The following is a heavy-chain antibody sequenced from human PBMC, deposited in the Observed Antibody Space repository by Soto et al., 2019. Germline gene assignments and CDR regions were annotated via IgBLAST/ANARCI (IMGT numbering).Heavy chain of an antibody. CDR1: GGSFSGYY. V-gene: IGHV4-34*01. CDR2: INHSGST. D-gene: IGHD6-6*01. Sequence: LSLTCAVYGGSFSGYYWSWIRQPPGKGLEWIGEINHSGSTNYNPSLKSRVTISVDTSKNQFSLKLSSVTAADTAVYYCARGGVPYSRSSIYYYGMDVWGQGTTVTVSS. J-gene: IGHJ6*02. CDR3: ARGGVPYSRSSIYYYGMDV.